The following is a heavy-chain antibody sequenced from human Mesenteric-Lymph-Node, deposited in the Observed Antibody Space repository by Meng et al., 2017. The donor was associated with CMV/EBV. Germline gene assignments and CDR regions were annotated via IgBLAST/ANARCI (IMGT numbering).Heavy chain of an antibody. V-gene: IGHV3-21*01. Sequence: ESLKISCAASGFTFSTYSMNWVRQAPGKGLEWVSSISSSSSYIQYADSLKGRITISRDNAKNSLYLQMNSLRAEDTAVYYCATSAAGWFEELYDYWGQGTLVTVSS. CDR3: ATSAAGWFEELYDY. D-gene: IGHD3-10*01. J-gene: IGHJ4*02. CDR2: ISSSSSYI. CDR1: GFTFSTYS.